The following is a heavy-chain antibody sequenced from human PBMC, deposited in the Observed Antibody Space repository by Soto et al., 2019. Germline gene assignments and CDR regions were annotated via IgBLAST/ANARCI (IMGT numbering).Heavy chain of an antibody. D-gene: IGHD2-15*01. CDR3: AKSLYCSAGSGYLSPDS. V-gene: IGHV1-69*01. CDR2: ISPIFGTA. J-gene: IGHJ4*02. Sequence: VQLEQSGAEVQKSGSSVNVSCKASGGTFNSYSITWVRQAPGQGLEWMGGISPIFGTADYAQRFQGRVTITADESTNTVYMALTGLTSEDTAVYYCAKSLYCSAGSGYLSPDSWGQGTLVSVSS. CDR1: GGTFNSYS.